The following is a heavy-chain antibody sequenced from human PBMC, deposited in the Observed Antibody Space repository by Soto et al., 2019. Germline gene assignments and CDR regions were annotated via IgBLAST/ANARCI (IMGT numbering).Heavy chain of an antibody. D-gene: IGHD2-2*01. CDR3: ARDSDCHSTSCFFPPHV. Sequence: GGSLNLSCSASGFTVGDENRSWVRQVPGKVLEWVSGISGGGSYIFYADSVQGRFSISRDNPKNSLFLEMNSLRVEDTAVYYCARDSDCHSTSCFFPPHVWGQGTTVTVSS. CDR2: ISGGGSYI. J-gene: IGHJ6*02. V-gene: IGHV3-21*06. CDR1: GFTVGDEN.